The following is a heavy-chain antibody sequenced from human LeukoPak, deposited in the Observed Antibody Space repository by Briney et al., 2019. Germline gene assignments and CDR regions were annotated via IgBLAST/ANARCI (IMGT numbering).Heavy chain of an antibody. Sequence: ASVKVSCKASGYTFTGYYMHWVRQAPGQGLEWMGWINPNSGGTNYAQKFQGRVTMTRDTSIGTAYMELSRLRSDDTAVYYCARDDCSSTSCYRGGWGQGTLVTVSS. CDR3: ARDDCSSTSCYRGG. CDR2: INPNSGGT. J-gene: IGHJ4*02. V-gene: IGHV1-2*02. CDR1: GYTFTGYY. D-gene: IGHD2-2*02.